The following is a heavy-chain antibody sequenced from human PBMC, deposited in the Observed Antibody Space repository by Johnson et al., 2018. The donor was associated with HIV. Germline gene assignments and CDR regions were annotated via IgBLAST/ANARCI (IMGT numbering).Heavy chain of an antibody. D-gene: IGHD3-10*01. V-gene: IGHV3-30*03. Sequence: QVQLVESGGGLVQPGGSLRLSCAASGFTFSSYGMHWVRQAPGKGLEWVAVISYDGSNKYYAGSVKGRFTISRDNAKNSLYLQMNSLRAEDTALYYCARDVPPPGARSWFRESPYCDIWGQGTMVTVSS. J-gene: IGHJ3*02. CDR2: ISYDGSNK. CDR1: GFTFSSYG. CDR3: ARDVPPPGARSWFRESPYCDI.